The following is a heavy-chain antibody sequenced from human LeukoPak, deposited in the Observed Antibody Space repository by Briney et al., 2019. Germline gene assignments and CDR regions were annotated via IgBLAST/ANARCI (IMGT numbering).Heavy chain of an antibody. D-gene: IGHD6-19*01. J-gene: IGHJ4*02. V-gene: IGHV3-23*01. Sequence: GGSLRLSCAASGFTFSSYAMSWVRQAPGKGLEWVSAISGSGGSTHYAASVKGPFNISRDNSKNTRYLQMNSLRAEDTAVYYCATGGWPGCYWGQGTLVTVSS. CDR3: ATGGWPGCY. CDR1: GFTFSSYA. CDR2: ISGSGGST.